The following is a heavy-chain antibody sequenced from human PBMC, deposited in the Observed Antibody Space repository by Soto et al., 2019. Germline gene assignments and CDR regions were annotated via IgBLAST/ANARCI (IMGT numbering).Heavy chain of an antibody. CDR3: ARGGAYKNYYYYYMDV. D-gene: IGHD1-1*01. Sequence: SLKISCKGSGYSFTSYWIGWVRQMPGKGLEWMGIIYPGDSDTRYSPSFQGQVTISADKSISTAYLQWSSLKASDTAMYYCARGGAYKNYYYYYMDVWGKGTTVTVSS. CDR2: IYPGDSDT. V-gene: IGHV5-51*01. J-gene: IGHJ6*03. CDR1: GYSFTSYW.